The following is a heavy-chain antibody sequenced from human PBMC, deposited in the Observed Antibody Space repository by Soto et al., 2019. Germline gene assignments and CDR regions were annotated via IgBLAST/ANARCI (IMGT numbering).Heavy chain of an antibody. D-gene: IGHD1-7*01. Sequence: GGSLRLSCAASGFTLSSYWMHWVRQAPGKGLVWVSRINSDGSSTSYADSVKGRFTISRDNAKNTLYLQMNSLRAEDTAVYYCARMWGTTPAFDYWGQGTLVTVYS. CDR2: INSDGSST. J-gene: IGHJ4*02. CDR1: GFTLSSYW. CDR3: ARMWGTTPAFDY. V-gene: IGHV3-74*01.